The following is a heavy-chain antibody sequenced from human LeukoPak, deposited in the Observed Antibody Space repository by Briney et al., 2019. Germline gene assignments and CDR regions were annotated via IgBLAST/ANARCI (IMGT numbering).Heavy chain of an antibody. CDR3: ARDHEDILTGFDY. J-gene: IGHJ4*02. D-gene: IGHD3-9*01. V-gene: IGHV1-18*01. CDR1: GYTFTSYG. CDR2: ISAYNGNT. Sequence: GASVKVSCKASGYTFTSYGISWVRQAPGQGLEWMGWISAYNGNTNYAQKLQGRVTITRDTSASTAYMELSSLRSEDTAVYYCARDHEDILTGFDYWGQGTLVTVSS.